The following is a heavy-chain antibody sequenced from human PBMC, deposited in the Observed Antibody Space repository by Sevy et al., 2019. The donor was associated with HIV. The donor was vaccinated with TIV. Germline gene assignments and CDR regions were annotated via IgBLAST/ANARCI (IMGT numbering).Heavy chain of an antibody. CDR3: ARERGISFIVGATTGAFDI. CDR1: GFTFSSYW. V-gene: IGHV3-7*01. D-gene: IGHD1-26*01. J-gene: IGHJ3*02. Sequence: GGSLRLSCAASGFTFSSYWMSWVRQAPGKGLEWVANIKQDGSEKYYVDSVKGRFTISRDNAKNSLYLQMNSLRAEDTAVYYCARERGISFIVGATTGAFDIWGQGTMFTVSS. CDR2: IKQDGSEK.